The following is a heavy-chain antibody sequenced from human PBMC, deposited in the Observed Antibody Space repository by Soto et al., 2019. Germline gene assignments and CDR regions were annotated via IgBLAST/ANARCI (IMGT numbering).Heavy chain of an antibody. CDR1: GCTFSSYA. V-gene: IGHV1-69*06. Sequence: SVKVSCKASGCTFSSYAISCVRQAPGQGLEWMGGIIPIFGTANYAQKFQGRVTITADKSTSTAYMELSSLRSEDTAVYYCASSIYYDSSGYYYLFDYWGQGTLVTVSS. D-gene: IGHD3-22*01. CDR3: ASSIYYDSSGYYYLFDY. CDR2: IIPIFGTA. J-gene: IGHJ4*02.